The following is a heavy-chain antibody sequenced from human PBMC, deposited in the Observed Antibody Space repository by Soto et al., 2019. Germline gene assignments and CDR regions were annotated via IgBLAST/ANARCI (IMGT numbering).Heavy chain of an antibody. CDR2: IYYSGST. CDR3: ARSFVRYYYDSSGSGMDV. J-gene: IGHJ6*02. Sequence: SETLSLTCTVSGGSISSYYWSWIRQPPGKGLEWIGYIYYSGSTNYNPSLKSRVTISVDTSKNQLSLKLSSVTAADTAVYYCARSFVRYYYDSSGSGMDVCGQGTKVTVYS. V-gene: IGHV4-59*01. D-gene: IGHD3-22*01. CDR1: GGSISSYY.